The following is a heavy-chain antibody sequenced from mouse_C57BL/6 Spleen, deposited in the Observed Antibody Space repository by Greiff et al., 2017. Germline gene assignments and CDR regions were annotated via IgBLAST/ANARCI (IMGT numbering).Heavy chain of an antibody. V-gene: IGHV5-9-1*02. D-gene: IGHD1-1*01. J-gene: IGHJ3*01. CDR3: TRAYYYGSSYLAWFAY. Sequence: EVKLVESGEGLVKPGGSLKLSCAASGFTFSSYAMSWVRQTPEKRLEWVAYISSGGDYIYYADTVKGRFTISRDNARNTLYLQMSSLKSEDTAMYYCTRAYYYGSSYLAWFAYWGQGTLVTVSA. CDR1: GFTFSSYA. CDR2: ISSGGDYI.